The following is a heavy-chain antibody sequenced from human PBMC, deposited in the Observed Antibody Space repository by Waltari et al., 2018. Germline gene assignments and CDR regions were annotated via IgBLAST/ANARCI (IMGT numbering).Heavy chain of an antibody. CDR1: GYSISSGYY. D-gene: IGHD2-15*01. V-gene: IGHV4-38-2*02. J-gene: IGHJ4*02. CDR2: INHSGST. Sequence: QVQLQESGPGLVTPSETLSLTCAVSGYSISSGYYWGWIRHPPGKGLGWIGLINHSGSTYYNPSLKSRVTISVDTSKNQFSLKLSSVTAADTAVYYCARDRRYCSGGSCYYFDYWGQGTLVTVSS. CDR3: ARDRRYCSGGSCYYFDY.